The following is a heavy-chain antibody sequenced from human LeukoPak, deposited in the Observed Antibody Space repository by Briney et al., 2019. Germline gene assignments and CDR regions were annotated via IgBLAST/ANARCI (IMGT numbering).Heavy chain of an antibody. J-gene: IGHJ3*02. CDR3: ARHTMVRVPLDAFDI. CDR2: IYPGDSDT. CDR1: GYSFTSYW. Sequence: KDGESLKISCKGSGYSFTSYWIGWVRQIPGKGLEWMGIIYPGDSDTRYSPSFQGQVTISADKSTSTAYLQWSSLKASDTAMYYCARHTMVRVPLDAFDIWGQGKMVTVSS. D-gene: IGHD3-10*01. V-gene: IGHV5-51*01.